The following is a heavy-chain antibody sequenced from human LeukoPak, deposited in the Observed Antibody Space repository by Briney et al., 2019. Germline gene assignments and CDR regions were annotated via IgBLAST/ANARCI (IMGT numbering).Heavy chain of an antibody. V-gene: IGHV4-59*01. Sequence: SETLSLTCTVSGGSISSYYWSWIRQPPGKGLEWIGYIYYSGSTNYNPSLKSRVTISVDTSKNQFSLNLSSVTAADTAICYCARGGNSYGNFDYWGQGTLVTVSS. D-gene: IGHD5-18*01. CDR3: ARGGNSYGNFDY. J-gene: IGHJ4*02. CDR2: IYYSGST. CDR1: GGSISSYY.